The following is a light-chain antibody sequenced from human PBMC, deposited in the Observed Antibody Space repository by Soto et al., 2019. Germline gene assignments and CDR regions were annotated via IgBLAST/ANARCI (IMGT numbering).Light chain of an antibody. CDR1: QSVSSY. CDR2: EAS. V-gene: IGKV3-11*01. CDR3: QQRSNWPT. Sequence: EIVLTQSPATLSLSPGEIATLSCRAIQSVSSYFAWYQQKPGQAPRLLIYEASNSASGIPARFSGSGSGTDFTLTISSLEPEDFAVYYCQQRSNWPTFGGGTKVEIK. J-gene: IGKJ4*01.